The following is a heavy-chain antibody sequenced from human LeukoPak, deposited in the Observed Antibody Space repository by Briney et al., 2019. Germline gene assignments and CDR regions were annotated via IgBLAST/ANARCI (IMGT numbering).Heavy chain of an antibody. CDR1: GFTFSSYS. V-gene: IGHV3-23*01. J-gene: IGHJ4*02. CDR3: ARRTSYYFPY. Sequence: GRSMRLSSAVYGFTFSSYSMSWDSQVAGKGLEWVSTITGSGDSADYADSVKGRFTISRDNAKNTLYLEVSSLRVEDTAVYYCARRTSYYFPYWGQGTQVTVSS. CDR2: ITGSGDSA.